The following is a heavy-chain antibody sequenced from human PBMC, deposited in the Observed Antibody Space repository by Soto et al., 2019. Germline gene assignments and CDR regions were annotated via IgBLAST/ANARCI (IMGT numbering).Heavy chain of an antibody. Sequence: GGSLRLSCAASGFTFSTFSMNWVRQAPGKGLEWVSYISGTYAIYYADSVQGRFTISRDNAKNSVYLQMNSLRDEDSAIYYCARDLNWGIDYWGQGALVTVYS. D-gene: IGHD7-27*01. CDR2: ISGTYAI. CDR1: GFTFSTFS. J-gene: IGHJ4*02. CDR3: ARDLNWGIDY. V-gene: IGHV3-48*02.